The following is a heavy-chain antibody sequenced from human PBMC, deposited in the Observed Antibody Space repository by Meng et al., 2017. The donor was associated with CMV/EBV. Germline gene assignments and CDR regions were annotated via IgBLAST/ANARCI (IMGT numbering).Heavy chain of an antibody. Sequence: VQLQEPGPGLLKPSETLSPTSTVSGGSISSSYWSWIRQPVGKGLEWIGRIYTSGSTNYNPSLKSRVTMSVDTSKNQFSLKLSSVTAADTAVYYCARDLMNCSSTSCANWFDPWGQGTLVTVSS. J-gene: IGHJ5*02. CDR3: ARDLMNCSSTSCANWFDP. V-gene: IGHV4-4*07. D-gene: IGHD2-2*01. CDR1: GGSISSSY. CDR2: IYTSGST.